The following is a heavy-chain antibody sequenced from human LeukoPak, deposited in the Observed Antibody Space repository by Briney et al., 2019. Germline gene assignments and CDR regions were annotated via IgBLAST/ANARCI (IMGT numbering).Heavy chain of an antibody. CDR2: IIPIFGTA. CDR3: ARGEWLRLEPHYYYGMHV. V-gene: IGHV1-69*13. CDR1: GGTFSSYA. D-gene: IGHD5-12*01. J-gene: IGHJ6*04. Sequence: GASVKVSCKASGGTFSSYAISWGRQAPGQGLEWMGGIIPIFGTANYAQKFQGRVTITADESTSTAYMELSSLRSEDTAVYYCARGEWLRLEPHYYYGMHVWGKGTTVTVSS.